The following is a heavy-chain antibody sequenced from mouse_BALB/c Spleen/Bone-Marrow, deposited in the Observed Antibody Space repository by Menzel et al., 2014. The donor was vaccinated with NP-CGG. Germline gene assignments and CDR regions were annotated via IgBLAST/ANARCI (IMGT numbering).Heavy chain of an antibody. V-gene: IGHV10S3*01. D-gene: IGHD2-14*01. CDR2: IRSKSNNYAT. CDR1: GFTFNTNA. CDR3: VRYDYAMDY. Sequence: VQLKQSGGGLVQPKGSLKLSCAASGFTFNTNAMNWVRQAPGKGLEWVARIRSKSNNYATYYADSVKDRFTISRDDSQSVLYLQMNNLKTEDTAVYYCVRYDYAMDYWGQGTSVTVSS. J-gene: IGHJ4*01.